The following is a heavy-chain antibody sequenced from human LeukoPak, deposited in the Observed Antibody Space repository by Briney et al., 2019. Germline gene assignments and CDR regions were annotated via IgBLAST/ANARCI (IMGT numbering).Heavy chain of an antibody. CDR2: VSGTGDRT. CDR1: GFSFSSYA. V-gene: IGHV3-23*01. J-gene: IGHJ3*02. D-gene: IGHD3-22*01. Sequence: PGGSLRLSCAASGFSFSSYAINWVRQAPGKGLKWVSGVSGTGDRTYYADSVKGRFTISRDNSKNTMYLQMNSLRAEDTAVYYCAKARLVTMVVVRDAFDIWGQGTMVTVSS. CDR3: AKARLVTMVVVRDAFDI.